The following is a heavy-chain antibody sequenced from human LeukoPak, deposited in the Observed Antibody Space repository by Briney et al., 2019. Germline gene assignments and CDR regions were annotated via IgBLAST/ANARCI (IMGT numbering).Heavy chain of an antibody. D-gene: IGHD3-22*01. CDR1: GGSISSSNW. CDR3: ARLRRRLYYYDSSVPTRYAFDI. J-gene: IGHJ3*02. CDR2: IYHSGST. Sequence: PSETLSLTCAVSGGSISSSNWWSWVRQPPGKGLEWIGEIYHSGSTNYNPSLKSRVTISVDTSKNQFSLKLSSVTAADTAVYYCARLRRRLYYYDSSVPTRYAFDIWGQGTMVTVSS. V-gene: IGHV4-4*02.